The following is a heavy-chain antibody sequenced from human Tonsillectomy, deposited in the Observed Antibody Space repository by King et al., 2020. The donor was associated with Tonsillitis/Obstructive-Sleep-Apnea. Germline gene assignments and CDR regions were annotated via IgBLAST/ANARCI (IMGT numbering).Heavy chain of an antibody. J-gene: IGHJ4*02. D-gene: IGHD3-9*01. Sequence: VQLPQWGAGLLKPSETLSLTCAVYGGSFSAYYWSWIRQPPGKGLEWIGEMTHSGSTKYNPSLKSRVIISLDTSKNQFSLKLSSVTAADTAVYYCARGDLLTGYYASTDFDYWGQGTLVSVSS. CDR1: GGSFSAYY. CDR2: MTHSGST. V-gene: IGHV4-34*01. CDR3: ARGDLLTGYYASTDFDY.